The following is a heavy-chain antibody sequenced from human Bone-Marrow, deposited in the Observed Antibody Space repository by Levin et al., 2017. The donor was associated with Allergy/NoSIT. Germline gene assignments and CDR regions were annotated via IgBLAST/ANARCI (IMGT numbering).Heavy chain of an antibody. CDR2: IYYSGNT. Sequence: SQTLSLTCSLSVGSISTGGFHWSWVRQRPGKGLEWIGYIYYSGNTYYNPSLQSRLSLSIDTSKNQFSLRLTAVTAADTAVYYCAREDGYSFDYWGQGTLVTVSS. D-gene: IGHD5-24*01. J-gene: IGHJ4*02. CDR1: VGSISTGGFH. V-gene: IGHV4-31*03. CDR3: AREDGYSFDY.